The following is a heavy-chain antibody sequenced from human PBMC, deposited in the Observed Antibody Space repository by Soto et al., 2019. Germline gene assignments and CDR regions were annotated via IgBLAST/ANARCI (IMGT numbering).Heavy chain of an antibody. V-gene: IGHV1-18*01. Sequence: ASVKVSCEASGETFTSYGISWVRQAPGQGLEWMGWISAYNGNTNYAQKLQGRVTMTTDTSTSTAYMELRSLRSDDTAVYYCARDFLPYYDFWSGYYTHWYYYYGMDVWGQGTTVTVS. CDR3: ARDFLPYYDFWSGYYTHWYYYYGMDV. CDR1: GETFTSYG. CDR2: ISAYNGNT. D-gene: IGHD3-3*01. J-gene: IGHJ6*02.